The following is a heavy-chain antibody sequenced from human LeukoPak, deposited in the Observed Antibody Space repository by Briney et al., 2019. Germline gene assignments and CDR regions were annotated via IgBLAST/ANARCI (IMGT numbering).Heavy chain of an antibody. CDR1: GFIFSNHG. Sequence: GGSLRLSCTASGFIFSNHGMNWVRQAPGKGLEWISYISSTSADIYYVDSVKGRFTISRDNAKNSLYLQMNSLRAEDTAVYYCARVGGGALVYYYYYYMDVWGKGTTVTVSS. CDR2: ISSTSADI. J-gene: IGHJ6*03. D-gene: IGHD2-21*01. CDR3: ARVGGGALVYYYYYYMDV. V-gene: IGHV3-21*05.